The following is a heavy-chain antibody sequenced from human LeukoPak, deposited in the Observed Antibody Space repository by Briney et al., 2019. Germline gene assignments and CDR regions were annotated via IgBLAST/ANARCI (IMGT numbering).Heavy chain of an antibody. V-gene: IGHV1-3*01. CDR3: ANPRYDSSGYYYVD. CDR1: GYTFTDYT. Sequence: ASVKVSCKASGYTFTDYTMHWLRQAPGQRLDWMGWINGGSGYTKYSPEFQGRVTITRDTSASTAYMELSSLRSEDTAVYYCANPRYDSSGYYYVDWGQGTPVTVSS. CDR2: INGGSGYT. D-gene: IGHD3-22*01. J-gene: IGHJ4*02.